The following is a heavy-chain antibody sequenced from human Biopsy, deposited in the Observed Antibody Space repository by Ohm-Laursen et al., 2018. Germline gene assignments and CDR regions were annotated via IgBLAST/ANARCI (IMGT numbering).Heavy chain of an antibody. Sequence: SLRLSCAASGFTFSVYAMHWVRQAPGKGLEWVAIIWYDVSSEYYADSVKGRFTISRDNSKNTVYLEMNSLRAEDTAVYFCARDPIVGSKADGMDVWGQGTTVTVSS. CDR2: IWYDVSSE. CDR1: GFTFSVYA. CDR3: ARDPIVGSKADGMDV. V-gene: IGHV3-33*01. D-gene: IGHD1-26*01. J-gene: IGHJ6*02.